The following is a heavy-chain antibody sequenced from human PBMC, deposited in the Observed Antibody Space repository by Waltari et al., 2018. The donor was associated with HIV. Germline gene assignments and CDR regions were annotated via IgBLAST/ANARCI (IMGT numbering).Heavy chain of an antibody. CDR1: GFTFSSYS. Sequence: EVQLVESGGGLVQPGGSLRLSCAASGFTFSSYSMNWVRRAPGKGLELVSYISSSSSTIYYADSVKGRFTISRDNAKNSLYLQMNSLRAEDTAVYYCARDDYGMDVWGQGTTVTVSS. V-gene: IGHV3-48*04. J-gene: IGHJ6*02. CDR3: ARDDYGMDV. CDR2: ISSSSSTI.